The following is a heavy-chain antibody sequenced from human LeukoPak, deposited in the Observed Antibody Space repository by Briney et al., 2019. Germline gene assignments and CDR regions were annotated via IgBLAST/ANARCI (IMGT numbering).Heavy chain of an antibody. CDR3: ARGEYRSGYKSDAFDI. V-gene: IGHV1-2*02. CDR2: IDPNNGGT. J-gene: IGHJ3*02. Sequence: ASVKVSCKASGYTFTGYYMHWVRQAPGQPFEWMGWIDPNNGGTKIAQKFQGRVTMTRDASITTDYMDLSGLSSDDAAVYYCARGEYRSGYKSDAFDIWGQGTMVTVSS. CDR1: GYTFTGYY. D-gene: IGHD6-19*01.